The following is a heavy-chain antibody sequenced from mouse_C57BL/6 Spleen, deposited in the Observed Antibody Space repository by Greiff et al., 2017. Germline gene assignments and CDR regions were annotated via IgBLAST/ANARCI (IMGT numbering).Heavy chain of an antibody. CDR1: GFTFSDAW. CDR3: TRNGAYFDV. J-gene: IGHJ2*01. Sequence: EVKLVESGGGLVQPGGSMKLSCAASGFTFSDAWVDWVRQSPEKGLEWVAEIRNKANTHATSYAESVKGRFTISRNDYKSSVYLQMNSVRAEDTGSYYCTRNGAYFDVWGKGTTLTVSS. D-gene: IGHD3-1*01. CDR2: IRNKANTHAT. V-gene: IGHV6-6*01.